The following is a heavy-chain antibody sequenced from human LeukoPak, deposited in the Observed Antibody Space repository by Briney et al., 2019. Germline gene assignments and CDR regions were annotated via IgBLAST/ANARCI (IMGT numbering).Heavy chain of an antibody. V-gene: IGHV3-30*18. D-gene: IGHD3-22*01. CDR2: ISYDGSNK. CDR3: SKDPWQSGHYYDSSGQFDY. J-gene: IGHJ4*02. CDR1: GFTFSIYG. Sequence: GGSLRLSCAASGFTFSIYGMHWVRQAPGKGLEWVAFISYDGSNKYYADSVKGRFTISRDHSENTLYLQMNSLRAEDTALYLCSKDPWQSGHYYDSSGQFDYWGQGTLVTVSS.